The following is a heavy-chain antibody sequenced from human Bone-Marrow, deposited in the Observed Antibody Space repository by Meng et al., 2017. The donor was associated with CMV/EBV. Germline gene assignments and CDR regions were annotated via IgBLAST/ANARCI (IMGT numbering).Heavy chain of an antibody. CDR2: ISSSSSYI. J-gene: IGHJ3*02. D-gene: IGHD3-10*01. CDR1: GFTFSSYS. CDR3: AKAETLNIIEYFAFDI. Sequence: GGSLRLSCAASGFTFSSYSMNWVRQAPGKGLEWVSSISSSSSYIYYADSVKGRFTISRDNSKNTLYLQMNSLRAEDTAVYYCAKAETLNIIEYFAFDIWGQGTMVTVSS. V-gene: IGHV3-21*04.